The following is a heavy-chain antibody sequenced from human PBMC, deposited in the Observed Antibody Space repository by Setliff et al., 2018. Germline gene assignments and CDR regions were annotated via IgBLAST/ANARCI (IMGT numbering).Heavy chain of an antibody. Sequence: GGSLRLSCAASGFTFSSYSMNWVRQAPGKGLEWVSSISSSSSYINYANSVKGRFTISSDKSKNTIYLQMNSLRSEETAIYSCAKFSSVPGSRFFDYWGQEALVTVSS. V-gene: IGHV3-21*01. CDR1: GFTFSSYS. CDR3: AKFSSVPGSRFFDY. J-gene: IGHJ4*02. CDR2: ISSSSSYI. D-gene: IGHD2-2*01.